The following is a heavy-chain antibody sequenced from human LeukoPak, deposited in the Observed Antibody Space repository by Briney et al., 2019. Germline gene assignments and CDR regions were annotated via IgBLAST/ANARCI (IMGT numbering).Heavy chain of an antibody. CDR2: IGPTGTDR. CDR1: GFTFSSCG. V-gene: IGHV3-21*01. CDR3: ATETIGRHYEY. D-gene: IGHD1-14*01. Sequence: GGSLRLSCAASGFTFSSCGFNWVRQAPGKGLEWVSSIGPTGTDRYYADSVRGRFTISRDNAKNSMYLQMDSLRDEDTAVYYCATETIGRHYEYWGQGTLLTVSS. J-gene: IGHJ4*02.